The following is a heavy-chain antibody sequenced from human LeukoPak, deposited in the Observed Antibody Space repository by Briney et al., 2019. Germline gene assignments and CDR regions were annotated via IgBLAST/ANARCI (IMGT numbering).Heavy chain of an antibody. CDR3: VRDPDALDY. Sequence: GGSLRLSCVASGFTFSKFSMNWVRQAPGKGLEWVSYIRSSGDIILYADSVKGRFTISRDIAKSSLYLQMNSLRDEDTAVYYCVRDPDALDYWGKGTLVTVSS. CDR1: GFTFSKFS. CDR2: IRSSGDII. D-gene: IGHD2-2*01. V-gene: IGHV3-48*02. J-gene: IGHJ4*02.